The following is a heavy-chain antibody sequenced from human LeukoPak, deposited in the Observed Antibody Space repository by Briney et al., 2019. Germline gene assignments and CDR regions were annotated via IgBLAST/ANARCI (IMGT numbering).Heavy chain of an antibody. V-gene: IGHV3-21*01. CDR2: ISSSSSYI. D-gene: IGHD3-9*01. J-gene: IGHJ6*02. CDR3: ASTPLGFDDILTGYYYYGMDA. Sequence: GGSLRLSCAASGFPFSSYSMNWVRQAPGKGLEWVSSISSSSSYIYYADSVKGRFTISRDNAKNSLYLQMNSLRAEDTAVYYCASTPLGFDDILTGYYYYGMDAWGQGTTVTVSS. CDR1: GFPFSSYS.